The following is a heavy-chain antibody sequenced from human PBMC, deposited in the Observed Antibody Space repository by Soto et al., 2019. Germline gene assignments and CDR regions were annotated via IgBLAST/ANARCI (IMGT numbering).Heavy chain of an antibody. J-gene: IGHJ4*02. D-gene: IGHD3-3*01. V-gene: IGHV4-31*03. CDR1: GGSISSGGYY. Sequence: QVQLQESGPGLVKPSQTLSLTCTVSGGSISSGGYYWSWIRQHPGKGLEWIGYIYYSGSTYYNPSLKSRVTISVDTSKNQFSLKLSSVTAADTAVYYCARGVVVLRFLESVDYWGQGTLVTVSS. CDR3: ARGVVVLRFLESVDY. CDR2: IYYSGST.